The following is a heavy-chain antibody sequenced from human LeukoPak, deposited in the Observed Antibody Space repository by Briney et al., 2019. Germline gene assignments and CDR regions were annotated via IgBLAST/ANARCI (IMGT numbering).Heavy chain of an antibody. D-gene: IGHD3-3*01. CDR1: GGSTSSSSYY. V-gene: IGHV4-39*07. Sequence: SETLSLTCTVSGGSTSSSSYYWGWIRQPPGKGLEWIGSIYYSGSTYYNPSLKSRVTISVDTSKNQFSLKLSSVTAADTAVYYCARTSNYDFWSGYYKDNWFDPWGQGTLVTVSS. CDR2: IYYSGST. CDR3: ARTSNYDFWSGYYKDNWFDP. J-gene: IGHJ5*02.